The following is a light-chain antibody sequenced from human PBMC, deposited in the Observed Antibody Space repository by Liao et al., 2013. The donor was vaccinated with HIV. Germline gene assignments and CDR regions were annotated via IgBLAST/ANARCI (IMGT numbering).Light chain of an antibody. CDR3: QAWDSSTADYV. Sequence: SYELTQPPSVSVSPGQTATITCSGDKLGDKYVSWYQLRPGQSPVLVICQDTKRPSGIPERFSGSNSRNTATLTISGTQAKDEADYYCQAWDSSTADYVFGTGTKVTVL. CDR2: QDT. CDR1: KLGDKY. V-gene: IGLV3-1*01. J-gene: IGLJ1*01.